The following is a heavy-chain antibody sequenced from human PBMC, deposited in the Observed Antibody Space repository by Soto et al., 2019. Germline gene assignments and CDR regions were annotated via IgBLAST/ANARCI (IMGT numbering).Heavy chain of an antibody. D-gene: IGHD4-17*01. CDR1: GNIFSKAW. J-gene: IGHJ4*02. Sequence: EVQLVESGGGLVKPGGSLRLSCAASGNIFSKAWMSWVRQAPGKGLEWVGRISSNTAGGTTDYVASVKGRFTISRDYPKNTIFLQMHSLETEAAAVYYCTMYPQDYVWDSWGQGTLVPVSS. CDR2: ISSNTAGGTT. CDR3: TMYPQDYVWDS. V-gene: IGHV3-15*01.